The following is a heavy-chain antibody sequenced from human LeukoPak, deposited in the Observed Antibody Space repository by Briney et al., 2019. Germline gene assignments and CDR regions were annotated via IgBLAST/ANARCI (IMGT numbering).Heavy chain of an antibody. V-gene: IGHV5-10-1*01. D-gene: IGHD1-26*01. CDR2: IDPSDSYT. Sequence: GESLKISCKGSGYSFTSYWISWVRQVPGKGLGWMGRIDPSDSYTNYSPSFQGLVTISADNSISTAYLQWSSLKASDTAMYYCATQVGATDYWGQGTLVTVSS. CDR3: ATQVGATDY. J-gene: IGHJ4*02. CDR1: GYSFTSYW.